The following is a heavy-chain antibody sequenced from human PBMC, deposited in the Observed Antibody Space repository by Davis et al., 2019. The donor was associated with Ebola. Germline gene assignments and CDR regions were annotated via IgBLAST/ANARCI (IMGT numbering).Heavy chain of an antibody. Sequence: ASVKVSCKASGYTFTSYDINWVRQATGQGLEWMGWMNPNSGNTGYAQKFQGRVTMTRNTSISTAYMELSSLRSEDTAVYYCASVGYSSGWYYYYYGTDVWGQGTTVTVSS. CDR1: GYTFTSYD. CDR3: ASVGYSSGWYYYYYGTDV. J-gene: IGHJ6*02. CDR2: MNPNSGNT. D-gene: IGHD6-19*01. V-gene: IGHV1-8*01.